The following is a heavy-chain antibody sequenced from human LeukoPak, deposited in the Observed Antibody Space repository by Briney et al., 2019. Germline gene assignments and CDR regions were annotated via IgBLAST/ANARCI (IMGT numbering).Heavy chain of an antibody. D-gene: IGHD3-10*01. CDR2: IYHSGST. J-gene: IGHJ4*02. Sequence: SQTLSLTCAVSGGSISSGGYSWSWIRQPPGKGLEWIGYIYHSGSTNYNPSLKSRVTISVDTSKNQFSLKLSSVTAADTAVYYCARDRSRGVLDYWGQGTLVTVSS. V-gene: IGHV4-30-2*01. CDR3: ARDRSRGVLDY. CDR1: GGSISSGGYS.